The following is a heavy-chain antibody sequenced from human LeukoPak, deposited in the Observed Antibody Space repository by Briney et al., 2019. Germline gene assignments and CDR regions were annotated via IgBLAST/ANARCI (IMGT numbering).Heavy chain of an antibody. J-gene: IGHJ3*02. CDR1: GFTFSSYS. D-gene: IGHD2-2*01. Sequence: PGGSLRLSCAASGFTFSSYSMNWVRQAPGKGLEWVSSISSSSSYIYYADSVKGRFTISRDNAKNSLYLQMNSLRAEDTAVYYCARVIVVVPAATGGDAFDIWGQGTMVTVSS. CDR2: ISSSSSYI. CDR3: ARVIVVVPAATGGDAFDI. V-gene: IGHV3-21*01.